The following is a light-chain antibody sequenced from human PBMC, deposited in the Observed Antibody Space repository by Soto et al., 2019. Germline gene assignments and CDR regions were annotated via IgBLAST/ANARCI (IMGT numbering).Light chain of an antibody. V-gene: IGLV4-60*02. CDR1: SGHSSYI. CDR2: LEDTGIY. CDR3: ETWDRNTVV. Sequence: QPVLTQSSCASASLGSSVKLTCTLSSGHSSYIIAWHQQQPGKAPRYLMKLEDTGIYNKGSGVPDRFSGSSSGADRYLTISNLQFEDEADYYCETWDRNTVVFGGGTKLTVL. J-gene: IGLJ3*02.